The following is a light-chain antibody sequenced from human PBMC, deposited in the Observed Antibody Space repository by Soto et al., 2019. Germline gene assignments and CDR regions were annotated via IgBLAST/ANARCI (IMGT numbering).Light chain of an antibody. CDR2: AAS. J-gene: IGKJ4*01. V-gene: IGKV1-12*01. CDR3: QQANRFPLT. CDR1: QGINNM. Sequence: DIQMTQSPSSVSASVGDRVTITCRASQGINNMLAWYQQKPGKAPRLLISAASTLQSGVPSGFSGSASGRDFTLTISSLQPEDSAPYYCQQANRFPLTFGGGTRVDIK.